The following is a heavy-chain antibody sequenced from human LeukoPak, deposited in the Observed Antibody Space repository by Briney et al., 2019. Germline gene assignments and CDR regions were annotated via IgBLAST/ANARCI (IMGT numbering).Heavy chain of an antibody. Sequence: PGGSLRLSCAASGFIFNSYNMNWVRQAPGKGLEWVSSISSGSTYIYYADSVKGRFTISRDNAKNSLYLQMNSLRAEDTAVYYCARAMNYFDSSGTYYAIPSTYWGQGTLVTVSS. D-gene: IGHD3-22*01. J-gene: IGHJ4*02. CDR1: GFIFNSYN. CDR3: ARAMNYFDSSGTYYAIPSTY. CDR2: ISSGSTYI. V-gene: IGHV3-21*01.